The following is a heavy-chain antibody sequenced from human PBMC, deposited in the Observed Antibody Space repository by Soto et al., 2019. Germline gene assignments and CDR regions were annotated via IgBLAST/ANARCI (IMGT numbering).Heavy chain of an antibody. CDR2: IYYSGST. CDR3: ARLPVIAAAGYYMDV. J-gene: IGHJ6*03. D-gene: IGHD6-13*01. CDR1: GGSISSSSYY. V-gene: IGHV4-39*01. Sequence: QLQLQESGPGLVKPSETLSLTCTVSGGSISSSSYYWGWIRQPPGKGLEWIGSIYYSGSTYYNPSLKSRVTISVDTSKNQFSLKLSSVTAADTAVYYCARLPVIAAAGYYMDVWGKGTTVTVSS.